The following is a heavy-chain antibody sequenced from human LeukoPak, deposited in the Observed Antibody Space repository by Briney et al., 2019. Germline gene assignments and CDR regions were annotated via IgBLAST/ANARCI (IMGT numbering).Heavy chain of an antibody. Sequence: ASVKVSCKASGYTFTGYYMHWVRQAPGQGLEWMGWINPNSGGTNYAQKFQGRVTMTGDTSISTAYMELSRLRSDDTAVYYCARDPLPAAKNYYYGMDVWGQGTTVTVSS. CDR1: GYTFTGYY. D-gene: IGHD2-2*01. J-gene: IGHJ6*02. CDR3: ARDPLPAAKNYYYGMDV. V-gene: IGHV1-2*02. CDR2: INPNSGGT.